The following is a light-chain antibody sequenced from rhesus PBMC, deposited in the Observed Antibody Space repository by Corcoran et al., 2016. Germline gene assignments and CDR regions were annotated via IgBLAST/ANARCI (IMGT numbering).Light chain of an antibody. CDR1: QSVGSY. V-gene: IGKV3-24*04. CDR2: GAS. CDR3: QQSSNAWT. Sequence: ETVVTQSPATLALSPGERATLSCRASQSVGSYLAWYQQKPGQAPRRLLYGASSRATGIPDRFSGSGYGTDGNLTISSLEPEDVGVYYCQQSSNAWTFGQGTKVEIK. J-gene: IGKJ1*01.